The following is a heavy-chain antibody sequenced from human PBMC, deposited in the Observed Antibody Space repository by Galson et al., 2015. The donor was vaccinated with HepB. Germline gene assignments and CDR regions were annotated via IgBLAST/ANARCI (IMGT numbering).Heavy chain of an antibody. CDR1: GFALSTYS. Sequence: SLRLSCAASGFALSTYSVNWVRQAPGKGLEWISYIGSSSSPIYYADSLKGRFTISRDNAKNSLYLQVNSLRDEDTAVYYCARVYGGNSPYYYGMGVWGQGTTVTVSS. V-gene: IGHV3-48*02. J-gene: IGHJ6*02. D-gene: IGHD4-23*01. CDR3: ARVYGGNSPYYYGMGV. CDR2: IGSSSSPI.